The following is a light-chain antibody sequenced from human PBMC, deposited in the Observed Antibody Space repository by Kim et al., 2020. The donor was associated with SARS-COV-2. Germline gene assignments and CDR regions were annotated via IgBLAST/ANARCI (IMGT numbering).Light chain of an antibody. J-gene: IGLJ3*02. CDR2: QDS. Sequence: SYELTQPPSVSVSPGQTASITCSGDKLGDKYACWYQQKPGQSPVLVIYQDSKRPSGIPERSSVSNSGNTATLTISGTQAMDEADYYCQAWDSSTWVFGGG. V-gene: IGLV3-1*01. CDR1: KLGDKY. CDR3: QAWDSSTWV.